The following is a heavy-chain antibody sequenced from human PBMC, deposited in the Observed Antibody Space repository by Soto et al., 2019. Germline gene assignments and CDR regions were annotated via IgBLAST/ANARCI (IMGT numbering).Heavy chain of an antibody. CDR2: IIPILGIA. Sequence: QVQLVQSGAEVKKPGSSVKVSCKASGGTFSSYTISWVRQAPGQGLEWMGRIIPILGIANYAQKFQGRVTSTADKSTSTAYMELSRLRYEDTAVYYCARDLSMGRGSRGVGYLDYLGQGTVVTVSS. CDR3: ARDLSMGRGSRGVGYLDY. D-gene: IGHD3-10*01. CDR1: GGTFSSYT. J-gene: IGHJ4*02. V-gene: IGHV1-69*08.